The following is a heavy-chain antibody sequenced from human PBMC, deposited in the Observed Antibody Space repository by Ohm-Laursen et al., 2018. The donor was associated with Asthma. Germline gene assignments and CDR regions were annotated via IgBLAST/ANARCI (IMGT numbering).Heavy chain of an antibody. CDR3: AKASEYYYDSSGYYPADY. Sequence: SLRLSCTASGFTFSSYGMHWVRQAPGKGLEWVAVISYDGSNKYYADSVKGRFTISRDNSKNTLYLQMNSLRAEDTAVYYCAKASEYYYDSSGYYPADYWGQGTLVTVSS. CDR1: GFTFSSYG. V-gene: IGHV3-30*18. D-gene: IGHD3-22*01. J-gene: IGHJ4*02. CDR2: ISYDGSNK.